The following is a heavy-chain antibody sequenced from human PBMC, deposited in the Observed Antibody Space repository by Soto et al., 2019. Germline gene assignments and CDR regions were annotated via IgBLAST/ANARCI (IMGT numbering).Heavy chain of an antibody. Sequence: SETLSLTCTVSGGSINSGGYYWSWIRQHPGKGLEWIGYIYYSGSTYYNPSLKSRVTISVDTSKSQFSLKLSSVTAADTAVYYCARYTWIQLYDAFDIWGPGTMVTVSS. CDR2: IYYSGST. V-gene: IGHV4-31*03. J-gene: IGHJ3*02. CDR3: ARYTWIQLYDAFDI. D-gene: IGHD5-18*01. CDR1: GGSINSGGYY.